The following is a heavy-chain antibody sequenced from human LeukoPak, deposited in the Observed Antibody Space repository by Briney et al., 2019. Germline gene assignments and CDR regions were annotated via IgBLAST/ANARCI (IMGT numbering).Heavy chain of an antibody. CDR3: AKSLHRMAVAAPFDY. D-gene: IGHD6-19*01. Sequence: PGGSLRLSCAASGLTFSSHWMHWVRQAPGKGLVWVSRITNDGSSTTYADSVKGRFTISRDNSKNTLYLQMNSLRAEDTAVYYCAKSLHRMAVAAPFDYWGQGTLVTVSS. CDR1: GLTFSSHW. V-gene: IGHV3-74*01. J-gene: IGHJ4*02. CDR2: ITNDGSST.